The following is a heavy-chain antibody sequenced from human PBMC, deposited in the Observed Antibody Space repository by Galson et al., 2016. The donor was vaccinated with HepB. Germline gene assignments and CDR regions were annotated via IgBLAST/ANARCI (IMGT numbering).Heavy chain of an antibody. CDR1: GCTFINNG. J-gene: IGHJ4*02. CDR3: AKEQGSSDGRLVRGVIIDY. V-gene: IGHV1-3*01. Sequence: SVKVSCKASGCTFINNGIHWVRQAPGQRLEWMGWINADNGNTKFSQKFQGRVTVSRDTSASTAYMEVSRLRSQDTAGYYCAKEQGSSDGRLVRGVIIDYWGQGTLVTVSS. CDR2: INADNGNT. D-gene: IGHD3-10*01.